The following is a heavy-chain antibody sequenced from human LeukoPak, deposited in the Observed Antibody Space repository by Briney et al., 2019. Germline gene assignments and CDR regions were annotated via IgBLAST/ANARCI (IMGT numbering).Heavy chain of an antibody. D-gene: IGHD1-14*01. Sequence: ASVKVSCKASGYTFTSYDINWVRQATGQGLEWMGWMNPNSGNTGYAQKFQGRVTMTRNTSISTAYMELSSLRSEDTAVYYCASPGMETDNDAFDIWGQGTMVTVSS. CDR3: ASPGMETDNDAFDI. CDR2: MNPNSGNT. J-gene: IGHJ3*02. V-gene: IGHV1-8*01. CDR1: GYTFTSYD.